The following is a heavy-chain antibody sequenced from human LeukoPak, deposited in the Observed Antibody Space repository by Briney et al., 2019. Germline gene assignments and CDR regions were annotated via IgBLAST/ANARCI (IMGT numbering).Heavy chain of an antibody. CDR3: ARDGDYCSSTSCYAFDI. J-gene: IGHJ3*02. D-gene: IGHD2-2*01. CDR2: ISSRSSYI. CDR1: GFTFSSYS. Sequence: GGSLRLSCAASGFTFSSYSMNWVRQAPGKGLECVSSISSRSSYIYYADSVKGRFTISRDNAKNSLYLQMNSLRTEDTAVYYCARDGDYCSSTSCYAFDIWGQGTMVTVSS. V-gene: IGHV3-21*01.